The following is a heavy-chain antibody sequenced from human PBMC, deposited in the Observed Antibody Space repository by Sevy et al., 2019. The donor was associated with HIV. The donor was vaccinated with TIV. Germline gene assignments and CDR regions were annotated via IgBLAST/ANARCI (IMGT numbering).Heavy chain of an antibody. CDR3: ARDPPGDAFDI. V-gene: IGHV4-59*01. J-gene: IGHJ3*02. CDR2: IYYSGCT. CDR1: GGSISSYY. Sequence: SETLSLTCTVSGGSISSYYWSWIRQPPGKGLEWIGYIYYSGCTNYNPSLKSRVTISVDTSKNQFSLKLSSVTAADTAVYYCARDPPGDAFDIWGQGTMVTVSS.